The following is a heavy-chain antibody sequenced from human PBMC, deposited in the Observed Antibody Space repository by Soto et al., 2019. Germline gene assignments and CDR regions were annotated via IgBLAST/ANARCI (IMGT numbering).Heavy chain of an antibody. D-gene: IGHD4-17*01. Sequence: SETLSLTCTVSGGSISSYYWSWIRQPPGKGLEWIGYIYYSGSTNYNPSLKSRVTISVDTSKNHFSLKLSSVTAADTAVYYCARQPHYTYGDYYYFDYWGQGTLVTVSS. CDR1: GGSISSYY. CDR2: IYYSGST. V-gene: IGHV4-59*08. CDR3: ARQPHYTYGDYYYFDY. J-gene: IGHJ4*02.